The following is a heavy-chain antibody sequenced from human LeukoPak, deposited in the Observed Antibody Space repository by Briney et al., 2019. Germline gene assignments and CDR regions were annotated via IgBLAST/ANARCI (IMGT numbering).Heavy chain of an antibody. D-gene: IGHD3-22*01. CDR2: IYYSGST. V-gene: IGHV4-59*01. Sequence: SETLSLTCTVSGGSISSYYWSWTRQPPGKGLEWIGYIYYSGSTNYNPSLKSRVTISVDTSKNQFSLKLSSVTAADTAVYYCARGAAMIVVGGAFDIWGQGTMVTVSS. CDR1: GGSISSYY. CDR3: ARGAAMIVVGGAFDI. J-gene: IGHJ3*02.